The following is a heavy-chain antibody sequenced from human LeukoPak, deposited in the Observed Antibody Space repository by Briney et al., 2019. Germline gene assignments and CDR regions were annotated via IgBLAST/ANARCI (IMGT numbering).Heavy chain of an antibody. J-gene: IGHJ4*02. CDR3: AITGYSSGWYSYYFDY. Sequence: GASVKVSCKASGYTFTGYAMHWVRQAPGQRREWMGWINAGNGNTKYSQKFQGRVTITRDTSASTAYMELSSLRSEDTAVYYCAITGYSSGWYSYYFDYWGQGTLVTVSS. CDR1: GYTFTGYA. CDR2: INAGNGNT. D-gene: IGHD6-19*01. V-gene: IGHV1-3*01.